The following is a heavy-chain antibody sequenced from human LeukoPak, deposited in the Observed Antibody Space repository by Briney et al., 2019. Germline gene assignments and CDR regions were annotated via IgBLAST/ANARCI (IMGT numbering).Heavy chain of an antibody. Sequence: GGSLRLSCAASGFTFSSYSMNWVRQAPGKGLEWGSSISSSSSYIYYADSVKGRFTISRDNAKNSPYLQMNSLRAEDTAVYYCARGATTRIDYWGQGTLVTVSS. D-gene: IGHD1-26*01. CDR2: ISSSSSYI. J-gene: IGHJ4*02. CDR3: ARGATTRIDY. V-gene: IGHV3-21*01. CDR1: GFTFSSYS.